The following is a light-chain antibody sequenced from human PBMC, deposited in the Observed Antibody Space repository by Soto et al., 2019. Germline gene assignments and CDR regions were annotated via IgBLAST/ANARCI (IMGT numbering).Light chain of an antibody. Sequence: QSVLTQPPSVSGAPGQRVTISCTGSSSNIGAGFDVHWYHQIAGTAPKLLIYGNSNRPSGVPDRFSGSKSGTSASLAINGLQAGDGGSYYCQSDDNRPSGSRVFGGGTQLTVL. CDR3: QSDDNRPSGSRV. CDR1: SSNIGAGFD. J-gene: IGLJ3*02. CDR2: GNS. V-gene: IGLV1-40*01.